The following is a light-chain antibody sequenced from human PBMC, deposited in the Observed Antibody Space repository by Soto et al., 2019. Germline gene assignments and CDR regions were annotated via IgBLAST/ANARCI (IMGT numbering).Light chain of an antibody. CDR3: AAWDDSLRGLV. CDR1: SSNIGSNY. V-gene: IGLV1-47*01. J-gene: IGLJ2*01. CDR2: RKG. Sequence: QSVLTQPPSASGTPGQRVTISCSGSSSNIGSNYVYWYQQLPGTAPKLLIYRKGQRPSGVSDRFSGSKSDTSASLAISGLRSEDEADYYCAAWDDSLRGLVFGGGTKVTVL.